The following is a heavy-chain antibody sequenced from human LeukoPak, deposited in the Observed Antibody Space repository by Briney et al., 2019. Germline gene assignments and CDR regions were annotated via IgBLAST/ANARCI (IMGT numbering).Heavy chain of an antibody. D-gene: IGHD2-8*01. CDR2: IWYDGSNK. CDR3: AGGMRHFDY. CDR1: GFTFSSNG. V-gene: IGHV3-33*01. Sequence: GGSLRPSCAASGFTFSSNGMHWVRQAPGKGLEWVALIWYDGSNKYYADSVKGRFTISRDNSKNTLFLQMNSLRAEDTAVYYCAGGMRHFDYWGQGTLVTVSS. J-gene: IGHJ4*02.